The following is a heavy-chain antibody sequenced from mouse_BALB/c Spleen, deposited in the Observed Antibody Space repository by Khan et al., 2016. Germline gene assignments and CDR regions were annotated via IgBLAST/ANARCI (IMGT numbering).Heavy chain of an antibody. D-gene: IGHD1-1*02. J-gene: IGHJ4*01. CDR1: GYTFTSYW. Sequence: QVQLQQSGAELAKPGASVKMSCKASGYTFTSYWMHWVKQRPGQGLEWIGYINPSTGYTEYNQKFKEKATWTEDKNSSTAYMQLSSLTSEDSAVSYCARCSGNYYAMAYWCQVTSVTVSS. CDR3: ARCSGNYYAMAY. V-gene: IGHV1-7*01. CDR2: INPSTGYT.